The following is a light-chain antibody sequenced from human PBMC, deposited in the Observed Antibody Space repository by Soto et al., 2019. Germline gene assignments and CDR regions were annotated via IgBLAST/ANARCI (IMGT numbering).Light chain of an antibody. V-gene: IGKV3-15*01. CDR3: QQYNNWTGP. J-gene: IGKJ1*01. CDR1: QSVSSN. Sequence: EIVMTQSPATLSVSPGERATLSCRASQSVSSNLAWYQQKPGQAPRLLIYGASTRATGIPARFSGSGSGTEFTLTISSLQSVDVAVYYCQQYNNWTGPFGQGPKV. CDR2: GAS.